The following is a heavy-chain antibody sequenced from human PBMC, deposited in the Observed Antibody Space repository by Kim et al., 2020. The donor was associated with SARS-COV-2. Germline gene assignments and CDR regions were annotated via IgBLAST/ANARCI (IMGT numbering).Heavy chain of an antibody. CDR3: ARGGYSSGWVDY. D-gene: IGHD6-19*01. Sequence: NHAQKFQGSVKITADESTSTAYMELSSLRSEDTAVYYCARGGYSSGWVDYWGQGTLVTVSS. V-gene: IGHV1-69*01. J-gene: IGHJ4*02.